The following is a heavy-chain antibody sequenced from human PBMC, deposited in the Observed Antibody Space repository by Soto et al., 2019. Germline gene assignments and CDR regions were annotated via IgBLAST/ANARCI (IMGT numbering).Heavy chain of an antibody. CDR2: INPNSGGT. J-gene: IGHJ5*02. Sequence: ASMMGSSSASGYTFTGYYMHWGRQAPAQGREGMGWINPNSGGTIDAQKFQGRVRMTREPSISTAYMEPSRLRSDDTAVYYCASAPGYIAVAGTGLSWFDPWGQGTRATAPQ. V-gene: IGHV1-2*02. CDR3: ASAPGYIAVAGTGLSWFDP. D-gene: IGHD6-19*01. CDR1: GYTFTGYY.